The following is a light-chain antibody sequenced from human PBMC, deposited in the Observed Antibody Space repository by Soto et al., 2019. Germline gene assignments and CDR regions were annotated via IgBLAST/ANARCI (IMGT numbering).Light chain of an antibody. V-gene: IGKV1-39*01. CDR2: TAS. CDR3: HQSYSSLVYT. Sequence: DIQMTQSPSSLSASVGDRVTITCRASQNIGTYLNWYQQKPGKAPTVLIYTASTLQSGVPSRFSGSGSGTDFTLTINSLQPEDSATYYCHQSYSSLVYTFGPGIKLEIK. CDR1: QNIGTY. J-gene: IGKJ2*01.